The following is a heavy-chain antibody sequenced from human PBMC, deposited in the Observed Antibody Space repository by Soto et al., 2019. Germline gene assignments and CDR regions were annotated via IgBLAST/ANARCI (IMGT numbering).Heavy chain of an antibody. Sequence: LSLTCTVSGASVNSVSYYWSWIRQPPGKGLEWIGYIYYSGTTNYNPSLKSRVTISVDTSNNQFSLKLSSVTAAGTAVYYCARDLVEDSSSLFGGSYYYGMDVWGQGTTVTVSS. CDR3: ARDLVEDSSSLFGGSYYYGMDV. CDR1: GASVNSVSYY. CDR2: IYYSGTT. J-gene: IGHJ6*02. D-gene: IGHD6-6*01. V-gene: IGHV4-61*01.